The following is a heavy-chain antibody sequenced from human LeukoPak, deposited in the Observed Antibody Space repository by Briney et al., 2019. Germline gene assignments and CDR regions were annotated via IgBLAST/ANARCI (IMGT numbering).Heavy chain of an antibody. CDR3: AREVWDYYDSRGSLDY. D-gene: IGHD3-22*01. CDR2: IYTSGST. CDR1: GGSISSGSYY. J-gene: IGHJ4*02. Sequence: SQTLSLTCTVSGGSISSGSYYWSWIRQPAGKGREWIGRIYTSGSTNYNPSLKSRVTISVDTSKNQFSLKLSSVTAADTAVYYCAREVWDYYDSRGSLDYWGQGTLVTVSS. V-gene: IGHV4-61*02.